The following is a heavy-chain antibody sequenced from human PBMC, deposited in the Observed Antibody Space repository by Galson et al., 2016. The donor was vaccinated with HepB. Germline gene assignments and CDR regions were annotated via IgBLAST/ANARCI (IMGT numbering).Heavy chain of an antibody. J-gene: IGHJ4*02. CDR2: INHSGTT. D-gene: IGHD3-16*01. V-gene: IGHV4-30-2*01. Sequence: TLSLTCAVSGGSIVSGDYSWSWIRQRPGKGLEWIGYINHSGTTFSNSSLRSRVTISMDRPKNQLSLKLSSVTAADTAVYYCARVSKRSTLALGYFDQWGRGTLVTVSS. CDR3: ARVSKRSTLALGYFDQ. CDR1: GGSIVSGDYS.